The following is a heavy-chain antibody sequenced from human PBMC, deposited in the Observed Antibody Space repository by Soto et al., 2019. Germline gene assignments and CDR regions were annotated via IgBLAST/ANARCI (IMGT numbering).Heavy chain of an antibody. CDR3: ARDHRNGGMDV. Sequence: SETLSLTCLVSGDSIKTNYWWAWVRQPPGKGLEWIGEIYHSGSAIYTPSLKSRVALSLDESKNEFSLNVNSVTAADTAVYYCARDHRNGGMDVWGQGTTVT. D-gene: IGHD2-8*01. CDR1: GDSIKTNYW. J-gene: IGHJ6*02. V-gene: IGHV4-4*02. CDR2: IYHSGSA.